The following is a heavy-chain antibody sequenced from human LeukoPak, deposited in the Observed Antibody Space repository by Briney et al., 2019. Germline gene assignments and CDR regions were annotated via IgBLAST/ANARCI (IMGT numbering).Heavy chain of an antibody. CDR3: ARGGGYSYGSFDY. J-gene: IGHJ4*02. Sequence: GGSLRLSCAASGFTLSSYEMNWVRQAPGKGLEWVSTISSSSMYTFYVESVKGRFTISRDNAKNTLYLQMNSLRAEDTAVYYCARGGGYSYGSFDYWGQGTLVTVSS. CDR1: GFTLSSYE. D-gene: IGHD5-18*01. CDR2: ISSSSMYT. V-gene: IGHV3-21*01.